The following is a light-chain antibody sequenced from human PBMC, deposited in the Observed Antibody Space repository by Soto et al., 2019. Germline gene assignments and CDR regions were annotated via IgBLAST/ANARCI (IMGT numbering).Light chain of an antibody. Sequence: QSVLTQSSSASASLGSSVKLTCTLSSGHRSYIIAWHQQRPGKAPRYLMKLESSGSYKKGSGVPDRFSGAISGADRYLTISNLQSEDEADYYCETWDATNVVFGGGTQLTVL. CDR3: ETWDATNVV. J-gene: IGLJ2*01. CDR1: SGHRSYI. V-gene: IGLV4-60*03. CDR2: LESSGSY.